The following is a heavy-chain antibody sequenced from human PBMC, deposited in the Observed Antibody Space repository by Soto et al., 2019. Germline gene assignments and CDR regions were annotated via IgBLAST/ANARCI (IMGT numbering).Heavy chain of an antibody. D-gene: IGHD3-22*01. CDR3: ASYDSSGLYYFDY. J-gene: IGHJ4*02. CDR1: GGSFSGYY. Sequence: PSETLSLTCAVYGGSFSGYYWSWIRQPPGKGLEWIGEINHSGSTNYNPSLKSRVTISVDTSKNQFSLKLSSVTAADTAVYYCASYDSSGLYYFDYWGQGTLVTVSS. V-gene: IGHV4-34*01. CDR2: INHSGST.